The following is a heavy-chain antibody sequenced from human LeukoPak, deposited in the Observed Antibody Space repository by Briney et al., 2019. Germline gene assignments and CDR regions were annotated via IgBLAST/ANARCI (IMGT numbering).Heavy chain of an antibody. CDR2: ISGSGGSI. CDR1: GFTFSSYS. D-gene: IGHD2-2*01. CDR3: AKGPYCDSSSCYTIGSFDF. Sequence: HPGGSLRLSCAASGFTFSSYSMNWVRQAPGKGLEWVSSISGSGGSIYYADSVKGRFTISRDNSNNMIYLQIDSLRAEDTALYYCAKGPYCDSSSCYTIGSFDFWGQGTLVTVSS. J-gene: IGHJ5*01. V-gene: IGHV3-23*01.